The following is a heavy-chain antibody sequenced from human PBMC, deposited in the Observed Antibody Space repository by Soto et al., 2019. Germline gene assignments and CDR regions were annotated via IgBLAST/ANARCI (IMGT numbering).Heavy chain of an antibody. CDR3: ARGYSSSSNAFDI. CDR2: IYYSGST. J-gene: IGHJ3*02. D-gene: IGHD6-6*01. CDR1: GGSISSYY. Sequence: SETLSLTCTVSGGSISSYYWSWIRQPPGKGLEWIGYIYYSGSTNYNPSLKSRVTISVDTSKNQFSLKLSSVTAADTAVYYCARGYSSSSNAFDIWGQGTTVTVSS. V-gene: IGHV4-59*01.